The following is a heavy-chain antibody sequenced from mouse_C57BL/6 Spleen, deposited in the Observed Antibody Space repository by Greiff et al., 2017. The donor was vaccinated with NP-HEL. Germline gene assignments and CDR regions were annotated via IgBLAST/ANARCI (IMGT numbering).Heavy chain of an antibody. J-gene: IGHJ4*01. CDR1: GYAFTNYL. V-gene: IGHV1-54*01. Sequence: QVQLQQSGAELVRPGTSVKVSCKASGYAFTNYLIEWVKQRPGQGLEWIGVINPGSGGTNYNEKFKGKATLTADKSSSTAYMQLSSLTSEDSAVYFCARTGIYYDPMDYWGQGTSVTVSS. CDR2: INPGSGGT. D-gene: IGHD2-4*01. CDR3: ARTGIYYDPMDY.